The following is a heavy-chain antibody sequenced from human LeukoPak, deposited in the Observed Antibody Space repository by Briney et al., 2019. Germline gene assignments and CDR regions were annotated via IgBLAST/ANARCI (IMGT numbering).Heavy chain of an antibody. V-gene: IGHV4-39*07. CDR1: GVSISSSNSY. CDR3: ARDGYLAVDY. D-gene: IGHD2-2*03. CDR2: IYYSGST. Sequence: SETLSLTCTVSGVSISSSNSYRGWIHQSPGKGLEWIGNIYYSGSTYYNPSLTSRVTISVDTSKNQFSLKLSSVTAADTAVYYCARDGYLAVDYWGQGTLVTVSS. J-gene: IGHJ4*02.